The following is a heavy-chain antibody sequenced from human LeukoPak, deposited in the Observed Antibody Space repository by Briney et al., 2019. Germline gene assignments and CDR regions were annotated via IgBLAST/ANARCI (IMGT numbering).Heavy chain of an antibody. V-gene: IGHV4-59*01. CDR1: GGSISSYY. CDR3: ARDRATYWYFDL. Sequence: SETLSLTCTVSGGSISSYYWSWIRQPPGKGLEWIGYIYYSGSTNYNPSLKSRVTISVDTSKNQFSLKLSSVTAADTAVYYCARDRATYWYFDLWGRGTLVTVSS. CDR2: IYYSGST. D-gene: IGHD1-26*01. J-gene: IGHJ2*01.